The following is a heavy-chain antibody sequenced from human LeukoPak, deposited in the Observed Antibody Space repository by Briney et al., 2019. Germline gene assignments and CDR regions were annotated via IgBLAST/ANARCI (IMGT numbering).Heavy chain of an antibody. CDR1: GDSVRRGAYY. CDR3: ARAGSSWYISGVDY. Sequence: PSETLSLTCTVSGDSVRRGAYYWSWIRQHPGKGMEWIGYVSHSGNTYYNPSLESRLTISVDTSKNQFSLKLSSVTAADTAVYYCARAGSSWYISGVDYWGQGTLVTVSS. CDR2: VSHSGNT. J-gene: IGHJ4*02. V-gene: IGHV4-31*03. D-gene: IGHD6-13*01.